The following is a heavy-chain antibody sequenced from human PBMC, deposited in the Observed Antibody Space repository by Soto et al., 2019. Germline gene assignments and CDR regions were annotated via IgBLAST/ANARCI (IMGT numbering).Heavy chain of an antibody. CDR3: AKAFSWYDY. Sequence: GGSLRLSCAASGFTFSSYAMNWVRQAPGKGLEWVSGISGGGGSTYYADSVKGRFTISRDNSKNTLYLQMSSLRAEDKTVYYCAKAFSWYDYWGQGTLVTASS. D-gene: IGHD6-13*01. CDR2: ISGGGGST. V-gene: IGHV3-23*01. CDR1: GFTFSSYA. J-gene: IGHJ4*02.